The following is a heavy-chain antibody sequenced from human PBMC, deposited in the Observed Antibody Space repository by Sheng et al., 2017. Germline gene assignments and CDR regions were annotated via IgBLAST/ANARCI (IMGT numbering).Heavy chain of an antibody. CDR3: ARLYDYYYYYMDV. J-gene: IGHJ6*03. CDR2: ISSSSSYT. D-gene: IGHD4-17*01. V-gene: IGHV3-11*05. Sequence: QVQLVESGGGLVKPGGSLRLSCAASGFTFSDYYMSWIRQAPGKGLEWVSYISSSSSYTNYADSVKGRFTISRDNAKNSLYLQMNSLRAEDTAVYYCARLYDYYYYYMDVWGKGTTVTVSS. CDR1: GFTFSDYY.